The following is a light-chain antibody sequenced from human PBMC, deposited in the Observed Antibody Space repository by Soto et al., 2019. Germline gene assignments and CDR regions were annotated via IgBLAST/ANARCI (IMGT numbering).Light chain of an antibody. CDR3: QQYGGSHFT. V-gene: IGKV3-20*01. CDR2: AAS. Sequence: EIVLTQSPGTLSLSPGERATLSCRASQSVSVNSLAWYQQKGGLAPRLLIYAASTRATGVPDRFSGTGSGTDFALTVRRPETDDSAVYSCQQYGGSHFTFGPGTKVDIK. J-gene: IGKJ3*01. CDR1: QSVSVNS.